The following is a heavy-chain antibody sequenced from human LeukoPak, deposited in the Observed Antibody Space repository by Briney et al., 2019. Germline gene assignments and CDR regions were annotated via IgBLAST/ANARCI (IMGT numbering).Heavy chain of an antibody. Sequence: ASVKVSCKASGYTFTSYYMHWVRQTPGQGLEWMGWINPNSGGTNYAQKFQGRVTMTRDTSISTAYMELSRLRSDDTAVYYCARDHRIVGATTPDYWGQGTLVTVSS. CDR1: GYTFTSYY. V-gene: IGHV1-2*02. J-gene: IGHJ4*02. CDR3: ARDHRIVGATTPDY. D-gene: IGHD1-26*01. CDR2: INPNSGGT.